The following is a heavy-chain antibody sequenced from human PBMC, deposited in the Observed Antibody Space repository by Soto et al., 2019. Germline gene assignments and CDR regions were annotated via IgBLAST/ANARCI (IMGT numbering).Heavy chain of an antibody. D-gene: IGHD3-10*01. Sequence: QVQLVQSGAEVKRPGASVKLSCKASGYSFNVYTLQWVRQAPGQRPEWIGWIIAGSGGRLYSQKFQGRLTITRDTFASTVYMELSSLTSEDTAVYYCAREDGSGRFYRGHLDSWGQGTLVTVSS. CDR3: AREDGSGRFYRGHLDS. V-gene: IGHV1-3*01. CDR2: IIAGSGGR. J-gene: IGHJ4*02. CDR1: GYSFNVYT.